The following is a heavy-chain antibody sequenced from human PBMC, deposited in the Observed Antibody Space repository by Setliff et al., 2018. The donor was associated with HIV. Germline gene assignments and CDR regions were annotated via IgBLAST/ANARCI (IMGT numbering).Heavy chain of an antibody. CDR1: GFVFSDHS. V-gene: IGHV3-48*01. J-gene: IGHJ4*02. CDR3: ASDQLRVPERWDFDF. D-gene: IGHD1-1*01. Sequence: PGGSLRLSCAASGFVFSDHSFHWVRQAPGEGLEWLAYITATGTTVSYADSVRGRVIISRDSVRNELYRQMRSLRVEDSALYYLASDQLRVPERWDFDFWGQGTLVTVSS. CDR2: ITATGTTV.